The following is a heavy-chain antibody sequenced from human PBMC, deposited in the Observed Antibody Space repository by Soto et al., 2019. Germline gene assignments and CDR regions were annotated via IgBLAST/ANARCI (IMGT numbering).Heavy chain of an antibody. Sequence: GGSLRLSCAASGFTFSSYSMNWVRQAPGKGLEWVSYISTGSSTIYYADSVKGRFTISRNNAKNSLYLQMNSLRAEDTAGYYCARSTTVTTSYYYYYYYMDVWGKGTTVTVSS. CDR2: ISTGSSTI. CDR1: GFTFSSYS. V-gene: IGHV3-48*01. J-gene: IGHJ6*03. CDR3: ARSTTVTTSYYYYYYYMDV. D-gene: IGHD4-17*01.